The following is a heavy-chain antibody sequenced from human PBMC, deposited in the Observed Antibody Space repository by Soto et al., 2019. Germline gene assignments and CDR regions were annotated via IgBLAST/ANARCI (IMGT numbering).Heavy chain of an antibody. D-gene: IGHD6-6*01. CDR3: ARGRAARLSGYYYYYMDV. CDR2: INAGNGST. V-gene: IGHV1-3*01. J-gene: IGHJ6*03. Sequence: GASVKVSCKASGYTFTSYAMHWVRQAPGQRLEWMGWINAGNGSTKYSQKFQGRVTITRDTSASTAYMELSSLRSEDTAVYYCARGRAARLSGYYYYYMDVWGKGTTVTVSS. CDR1: GYTFTSYA.